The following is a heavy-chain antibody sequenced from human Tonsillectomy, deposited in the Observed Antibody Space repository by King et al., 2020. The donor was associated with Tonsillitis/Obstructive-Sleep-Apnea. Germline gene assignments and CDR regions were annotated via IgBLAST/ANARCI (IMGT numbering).Heavy chain of an antibody. V-gene: IGHV1-2*02. CDR1: GYTFTGYY. Sequence: QLVQSGAEVKKPGASVKVSCKASGYTFTGYYIHWVRQAPGQGHEWMGWINPYSGGTNYVQKFQGRVTMTRDTSISTAYMELSRLRSDDTDLYYCARHRHDQYDDYRGDYWGQGTLVTVSS. D-gene: IGHD4-17*01. CDR3: ARHRHDQYDDYRGDY. CDR2: INPYSGGT. J-gene: IGHJ4*02.